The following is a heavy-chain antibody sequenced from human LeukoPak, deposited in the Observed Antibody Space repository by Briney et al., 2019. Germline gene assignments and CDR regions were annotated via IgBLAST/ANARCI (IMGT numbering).Heavy chain of an antibody. D-gene: IGHD6-19*01. CDR3: AKARGSGYYSSFDL. Sequence: GGSLRLSCPASGFTFSNYAMSWVRQAPGKGLEWVSGISGSGGTTYYANSVKGRFTISRDNSKNTLYLQMNSLRAEDAALYYCAKARGSGYYSSFDLWGRGTLVTVSS. CDR2: ISGSGGTT. CDR1: GFTFSNYA. V-gene: IGHV3-23*01. J-gene: IGHJ2*01.